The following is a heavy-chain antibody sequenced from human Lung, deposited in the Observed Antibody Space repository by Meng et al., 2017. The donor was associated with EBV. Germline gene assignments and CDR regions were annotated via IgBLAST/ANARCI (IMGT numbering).Heavy chain of an antibody. Sequence: GQRQGAGQGLVKPQQTRSLTGTFYDGSFSVYDWSWIGQPPGKGLGWFGEINHSGSTNYNPSLKSRVTISVDTSKNQFSLKLSSVTAADTAVYYCARVTLWFGELEYWGQGTLVTVSS. CDR2: INHSGST. D-gene: IGHD3-10*01. V-gene: IGHV4-34*09. CDR3: ARVTLWFGELEY. CDR1: DGSFSVYD. J-gene: IGHJ4*02.